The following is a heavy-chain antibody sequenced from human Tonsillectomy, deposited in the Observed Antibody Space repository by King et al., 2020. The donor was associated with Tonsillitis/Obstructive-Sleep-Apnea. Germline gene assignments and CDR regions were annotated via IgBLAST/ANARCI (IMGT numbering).Heavy chain of an antibody. V-gene: IGHV4-4*02. D-gene: IGHD3-3*01. J-gene: IGHJ3*02. CDR3: ARDRVTIFGVVIIPASDAFDI. CDR2: IYLSGIT. Sequence: VQLQESGPGLVKPSGTLSLTCSVSGGSISSSNWGSWGRQPPGKGLEWIGEIYLSGITNYKPSLKSRVTISVYKSMNPFSLKLGSVTAADTAVYYCARDRVTIFGVVIIPASDAFDIWGQGTMVTVSS. CDR1: GGSISSSNW.